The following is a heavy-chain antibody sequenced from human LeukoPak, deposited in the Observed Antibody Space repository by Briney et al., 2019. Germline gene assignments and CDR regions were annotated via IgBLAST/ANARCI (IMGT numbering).Heavy chain of an antibody. J-gene: IGHJ4*02. CDR2: ISWNSGSI. Sequence: GGSLRLSCAASGFTFDDYAMHWVRQAPGKGLEWVSGISWNSGSIGYADSVKGRFTISRDNSKNTLYLQMNSLRAEDTAVYYCARDWGGYYFDYWGQGTLVTVSS. D-gene: IGHD3-16*01. CDR1: GFTFDDYA. CDR3: ARDWGGYYFDY. V-gene: IGHV3-9*01.